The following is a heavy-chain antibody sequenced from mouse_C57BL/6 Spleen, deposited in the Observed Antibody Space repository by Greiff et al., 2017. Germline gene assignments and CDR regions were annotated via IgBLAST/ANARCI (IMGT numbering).Heavy chain of an antibody. CDR2: LWTGGGP. D-gene: IGHD5-1*01. J-gene: IGHJ4*01. CDR3: ASSTLYAMDY. Sequence: VKLQQSGPGLVAPSQSLSITCTVSGFSLTSYAISWVRQPPGKGLEWLGVLWTGGGPNYNSALKSRLSISKDNSKSQVFLKMNRLQTDDTARYYCASSTLYAMDYWGQGTSVTVSS. CDR1: GFSLTSYA. V-gene: IGHV2-9-1*01.